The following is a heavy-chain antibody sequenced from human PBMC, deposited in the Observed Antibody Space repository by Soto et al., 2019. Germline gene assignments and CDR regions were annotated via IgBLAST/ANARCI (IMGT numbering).Heavy chain of an antibody. D-gene: IGHD6-13*01. CDR3: ARGTGDSSSWWPPSDNWFDP. J-gene: IGHJ5*02. CDR2: IYHSGST. V-gene: IGHV4-31*03. Sequence: PSETLSLACSVSGGSISSGGYYWSWIRQHPGKGLEWVGHIYHSGSTYYNPSLKSRVSMLVDTSKNQFSLKLTSVTGADTAVYYCARGTGDSSSWWPPSDNWFDPWGQGTLVTSPQ. CDR1: GGSISSGGYY.